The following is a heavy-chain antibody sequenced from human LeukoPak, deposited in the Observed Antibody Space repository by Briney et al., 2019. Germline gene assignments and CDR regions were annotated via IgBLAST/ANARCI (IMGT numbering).Heavy chain of an antibody. CDR1: GFTFSSYS. CDR3: ARGKKWLPHEYYVDY. D-gene: IGHD5-12*01. CDR2: ISSSISYI. J-gene: IGHJ4*02. V-gene: IGHV3-21*01. Sequence: PGGSLRLSCAASGFTFSSYSMNWVRQAPGKGLEWVSSISSSISYIYYADSVKGRFTISRDNAKNSLYLQMNSLRAEDTAVYYCARGKKWLPHEYYVDYWGQGTLVTVSS.